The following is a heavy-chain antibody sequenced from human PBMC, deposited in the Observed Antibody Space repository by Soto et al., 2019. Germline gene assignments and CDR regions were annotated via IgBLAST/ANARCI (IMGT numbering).Heavy chain of an antibody. Sequence: SETLSLTCTVSGGSISSYYWSWIRQPPGKGLEWIGYIYYSGSTNYNPSLKSRVTISVDTSKNQFSLKLSSVTAADTAVYYCARDSGTNVDYGDSIGPFDYWGQGALVTVSS. CDR2: IYYSGST. D-gene: IGHD4-17*01. CDR3: ARDSGTNVDYGDSIGPFDY. V-gene: IGHV4-59*01. J-gene: IGHJ4*02. CDR1: GGSISSYY.